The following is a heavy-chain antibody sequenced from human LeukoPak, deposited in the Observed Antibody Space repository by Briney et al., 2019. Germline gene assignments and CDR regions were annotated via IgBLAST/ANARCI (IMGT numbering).Heavy chain of an antibody. V-gene: IGHV1-69*13. J-gene: IGHJ4*02. CDR2: IIPIFGTA. CDR1: GGTFSSYA. CDR3: ATDNQAYFDY. Sequence: ASVKVSFKASGGTFSSYAISWVRQAPGQGLEWMGGIIPIFGTANYAQKFQGRVTITADESTSTAYMELSSLRSEDTAVYYCATDNQAYFDYWGRGTLVTVSS.